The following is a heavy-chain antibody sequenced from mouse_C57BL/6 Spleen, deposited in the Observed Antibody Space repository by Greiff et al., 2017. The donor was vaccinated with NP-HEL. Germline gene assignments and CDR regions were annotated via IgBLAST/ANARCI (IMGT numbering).Heavy chain of an antibody. Sequence: QVQLQQSGAELARPGASVKLSCKASGYTFTSYGISWVKQRTGQGLEWIGEIYPRSGNTYYNEKFKGKATLTADKSSSTAYMELRSLTSEDSAVYFCARSLYYGSSHAGFAYWGQGTLVTVSA. D-gene: IGHD1-1*01. J-gene: IGHJ3*01. V-gene: IGHV1-81*01. CDR1: GYTFTSYG. CDR3: ARSLYYGSSHAGFAY. CDR2: IYPRSGNT.